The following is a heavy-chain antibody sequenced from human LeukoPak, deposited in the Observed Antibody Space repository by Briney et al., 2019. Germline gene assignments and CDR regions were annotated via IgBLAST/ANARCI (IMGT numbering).Heavy chain of an antibody. Sequence: PSETLSPTCTVSGGSISSGSYYWSWIRQPAGKGLEWIGRIYTSGSTNYNPSLKSRVTISVDTSKNQFSLKLSSVTAADTAVYYCARSTDLYSSGWYFDYWGQGTLVTVSS. D-gene: IGHD6-19*01. J-gene: IGHJ4*02. CDR3: ARSTDLYSSGWYFDY. CDR2: IYTSGST. V-gene: IGHV4-61*02. CDR1: GGSISSGSYY.